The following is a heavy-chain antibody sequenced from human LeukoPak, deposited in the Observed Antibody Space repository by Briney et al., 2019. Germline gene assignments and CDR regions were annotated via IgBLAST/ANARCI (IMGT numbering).Heavy chain of an antibody. V-gene: IGHV4-4*07. Sequence: SETLSLTCTVSGGSISSYYWSWIRQPAGKGLEWIGRIYTSGSTNYNPSLKSRVTMSVDTPKNQFSLKLSSVTAADTAVYYCARDPPDYSNYPLWGQGTLVTVSS. CDR2: IYTSGST. CDR1: GGSISSYY. CDR3: ARDPPDYSNYPL. J-gene: IGHJ4*02. D-gene: IGHD4-11*01.